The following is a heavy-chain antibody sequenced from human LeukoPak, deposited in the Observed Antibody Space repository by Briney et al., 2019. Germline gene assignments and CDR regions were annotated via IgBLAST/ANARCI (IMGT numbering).Heavy chain of an antibody. D-gene: IGHD2-15*01. J-gene: IGHJ5*02. V-gene: IGHV4-59*01. CDR2: IYYSGST. Sequence: NPSETQSLTCTVSGGSISSYYWSWIRQPPGKGLEWIGYIYYSGSTNYNPSLKSRVTISVDTSKNQFSLKLSSVTAADTAVYYCARGPSGGSFNWFDPWGQGTLVTVSS. CDR3: ARGPSGGSFNWFDP. CDR1: GGSISSYY.